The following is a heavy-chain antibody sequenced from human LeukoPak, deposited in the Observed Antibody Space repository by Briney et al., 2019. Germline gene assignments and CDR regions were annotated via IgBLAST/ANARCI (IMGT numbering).Heavy chain of an antibody. CDR1: GHRLDEYN. CDR3: AKYCHYCTATTCYSSGFDP. V-gene: IGHV3-43*01. CDR2: IGYDGDRK. D-gene: IGHD2-8*02. J-gene: IGHJ5*02. Sequence: GRSVRLFRDACGHRLDEYNKHGARHASARGLEWVSLIGYDGDRKYYADSVRGSFTDPRDNSKNSLYLQMNSLRSGDTAIYYCAKYCHYCTATTCYSSGFDPWGQGTLVTVSS.